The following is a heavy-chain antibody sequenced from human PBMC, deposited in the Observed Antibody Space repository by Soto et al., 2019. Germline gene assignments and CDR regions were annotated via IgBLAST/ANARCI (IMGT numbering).Heavy chain of an antibody. V-gene: IGHV2-5*02. D-gene: IGHD4-17*01. CDR3: AHQYGDQPPRGASSLDH. Sequence: QITLKESGPTLVKPTQTLTLTCTFTVFSLSTSGVGVGWIRQPPGKALEWLALIYCDDDKRYSPSLKSRLTITKDNSQNQVVHTMTNMDPVDTATYYCAHQYGDQPPRGASSLDHWGKGTLVTVSS. J-gene: IGHJ5*02. CDR1: VFSLSTSGVG. CDR2: IYCDDDK.